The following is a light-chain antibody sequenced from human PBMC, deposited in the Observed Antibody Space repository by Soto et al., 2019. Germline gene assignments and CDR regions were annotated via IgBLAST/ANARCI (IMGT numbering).Light chain of an antibody. CDR1: SSDIGNYNL. J-gene: IGLJ3*02. Sequence: QTVVTQPASVSGSPGQSITISCTGTSSDIGNYNLVSWYQQEPGKAPRLIIYEGTKRPSGVSDRFAASKSGNTASLTISGLQAEDEADYYCCSYVTISTFVVFGGGTKLTVL. CDR3: CSYVTISTFVV. CDR2: EGT. V-gene: IGLV2-23*03.